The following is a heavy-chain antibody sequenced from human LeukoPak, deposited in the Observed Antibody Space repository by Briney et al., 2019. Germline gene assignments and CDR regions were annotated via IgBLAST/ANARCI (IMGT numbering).Heavy chain of an antibody. J-gene: IGHJ4*02. CDR2: VSGSGGST. Sequence: GVSPRLSCVASGFSLSGYDMMWVRQRPGKGLEWVSTVSGSGGSTYYADSVKGRFTISRDNSNNTLYLQMNSLRAEDTAVYYCAKGAASRGYTYVANWGQGTLVTVSS. V-gene: IGHV3-23*01. CDR3: AKGAASRGYTYVAN. D-gene: IGHD5-18*01. CDR1: GFSLSGYD.